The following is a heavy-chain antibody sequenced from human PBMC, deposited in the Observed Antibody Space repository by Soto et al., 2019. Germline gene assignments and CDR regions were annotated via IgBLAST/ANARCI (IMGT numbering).Heavy chain of an antibody. Sequence: GASVKVSCKASGGSFSSFTINCVRQAPGQGLEWMGGIIPIFGTASYAQKFQGRVSINADKSTYTAYMELTSLRSEDTAVYYCATREQLAHFDSWGQGTLVTVS. D-gene: IGHD6-13*01. V-gene: IGHV1-69*06. CDR3: ATREQLAHFDS. CDR1: GGSFSSFT. CDR2: IIPIFGTA. J-gene: IGHJ4*02.